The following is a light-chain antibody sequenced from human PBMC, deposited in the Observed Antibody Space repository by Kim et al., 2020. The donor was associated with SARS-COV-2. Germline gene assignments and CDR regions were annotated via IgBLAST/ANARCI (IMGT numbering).Light chain of an antibody. CDR3: QQRNNWPEGLT. V-gene: IGKV3-11*01. CDR1: QSVGSY. CDR2: DAS. J-gene: IGKJ4*01. Sequence: PGERATLSCRTSQSVGSYLAWYQHKAGQSPRLLIHDASSRAPGVPVRFSASGSGTDFTLTIDSLQPDDCAVYYCQQRNNWPEGLTFGGGTKVDIK.